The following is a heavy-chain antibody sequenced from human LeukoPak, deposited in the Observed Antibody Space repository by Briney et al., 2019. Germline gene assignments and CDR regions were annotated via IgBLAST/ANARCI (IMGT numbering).Heavy chain of an antibody. CDR2: IYTSGST. CDR1: GGSISNGSYY. D-gene: IGHD2-15*01. CDR3: ARGAMGCSGGSCYFRDLDC. Sequence: SETLCLTCTVSGGSISNGSYYGSWIRQPAGKGLELIGRIYTSGSTNYNPSLKSRVTISVDTSKNQFSLKLSSVTAADTAVYYCARGAMGCSGGSCYFRDLDCWGQGTLVTVSS. J-gene: IGHJ4*02. V-gene: IGHV4-61*02.